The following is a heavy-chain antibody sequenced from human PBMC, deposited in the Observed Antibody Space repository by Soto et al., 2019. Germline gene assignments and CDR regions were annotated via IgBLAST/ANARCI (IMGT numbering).Heavy chain of an antibody. CDR1: GYTFTSYD. CDR2: MNPNSGNT. CDR3: ARDDSIGGATIHYYYGMDV. D-gene: IGHD1-26*01. J-gene: IGHJ6*02. Sequence: ASVKVSCKASGYTFTSYDINWVRQATGQGLEWMGWMNPNSGNTGYAQKFQGRVTMTRNTSISTAYMELSSLRSEDTAVYYCARDDSIGGATIHYYYGMDVWGQGTTVTVSS. V-gene: IGHV1-8*01.